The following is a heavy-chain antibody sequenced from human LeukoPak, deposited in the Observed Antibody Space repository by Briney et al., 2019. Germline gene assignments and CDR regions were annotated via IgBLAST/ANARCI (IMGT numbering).Heavy chain of an antibody. Sequence: SETLSLTCAVSGYSISSGYYWGWIRQPPGKGLEWIGSIYHSGSTYYNPPLKSRVTISVDTSKNQFSLKLSSVTAADTAVYYCARAKGGSGVDWGQGTLVTVSS. CDR1: GYSISSGYY. J-gene: IGHJ4*02. V-gene: IGHV4-38-2*01. CDR2: IYHSGST. D-gene: IGHD3-10*01. CDR3: ARAKGGSGVD.